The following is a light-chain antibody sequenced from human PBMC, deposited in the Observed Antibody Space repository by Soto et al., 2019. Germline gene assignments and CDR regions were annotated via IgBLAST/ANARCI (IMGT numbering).Light chain of an antibody. CDR3: QQYRNWPPMYT. CDR1: ESISTN. V-gene: IGKV3-15*01. CDR2: GAS. J-gene: IGKJ2*01. Sequence: EGLMTQSPATLSVSPGERVTLSCWASESISTNLAWYQQKPGQAPRLLIYGASTRATGIPARFSGSGSGTEFSLRISRLQSEDSAVYFCQQYRNWPPMYTFGQGTKLQIK.